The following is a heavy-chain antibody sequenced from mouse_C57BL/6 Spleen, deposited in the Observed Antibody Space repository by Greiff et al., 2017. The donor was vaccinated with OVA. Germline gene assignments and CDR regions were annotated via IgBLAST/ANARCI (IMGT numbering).Heavy chain of an antibody. CDR1: GYSFTDYN. CDR2: IDPSDSYT. J-gene: IGHJ4*01. D-gene: IGHD1-1*01. V-gene: IGHV1-39*01. Sequence: VQLKESGPELVKPGASVKISCKASGYSFTDYNMNWVKQSNGKSLEWIGVIDPSDSYTNYNQKFKGKATLTVDTSSSTAYMQLSSLTSEDSAVYYCARISYGAMDYWGQGTSVTVSS. CDR3: ARISYGAMDY.